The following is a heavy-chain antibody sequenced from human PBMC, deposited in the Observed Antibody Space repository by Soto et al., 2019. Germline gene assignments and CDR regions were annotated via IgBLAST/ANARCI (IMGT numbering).Heavy chain of an antibody. CDR1: GYTFTSYG. Sequence: ASVKVSCKASGYTFTSYGISWVRQAPGQGLEWMGWISTYNGNTNYAQKLQGRVTMTTDTSTSTAYMELRSLRSDDTAVYYCARPGWAIAVAPSDYWGQGTLVTVSS. CDR3: ARPGWAIAVAPSDY. D-gene: IGHD6-19*01. CDR2: ISTYNGNT. J-gene: IGHJ4*02. V-gene: IGHV1-18*01.